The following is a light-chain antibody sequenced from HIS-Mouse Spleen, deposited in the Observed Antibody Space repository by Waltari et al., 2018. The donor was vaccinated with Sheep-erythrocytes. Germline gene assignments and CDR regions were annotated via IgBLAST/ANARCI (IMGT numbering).Light chain of an antibody. CDR2: DDS. Sequence: SYVLTQPPSVSVAPGQTARITCGGNSIGRTSVHWYQQKPGQAPVLVVYDDSDRPSGIPERFSGSNSGNTATLTISRVEAGDEADYYCQVWDSSSDHVVFGGGTKLTVL. J-gene: IGLJ2*01. V-gene: IGLV3-21*02. CDR3: QVWDSSSDHVV. CDR1: SIGRTS.